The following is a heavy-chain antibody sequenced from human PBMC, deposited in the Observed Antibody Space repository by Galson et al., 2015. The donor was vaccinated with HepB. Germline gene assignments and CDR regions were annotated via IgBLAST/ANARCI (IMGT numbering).Heavy chain of an antibody. CDR1: GYTFTSNG. V-gene: IGHV1-18*01. J-gene: IGHJ3*02. CDR2: ISAYSGKT. CDR3: ASGSTGPEAFDI. D-gene: IGHD1-7*01. Sequence: SVKVSCKASGYTFTSNGISWVRQAPGQGLEWMGWISAYSGKTNYVQKFQGRVTMTTDTSTSTAYMELRSLRSDDTAVYYCASGSTGPEAFDIWGQGTIVTVSS.